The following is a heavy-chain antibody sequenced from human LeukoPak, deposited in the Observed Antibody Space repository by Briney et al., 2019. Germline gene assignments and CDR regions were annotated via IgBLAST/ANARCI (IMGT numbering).Heavy chain of an antibody. CDR1: GGSFSGYY. V-gene: IGHV4-34*01. J-gene: IGHJ4*02. CDR2: INHSGST. D-gene: IGHD1-7*01. CDR3: ARLNWDYYFDY. Sequence: PSETLSLTCAVYGGSFSGYYWSWIRQPPGKGLEWIGEINHSGSTNYNPSLKSRVTISVDTSKNQFSLKLSSVTAADTAVYYCARLNWDYYFDYWGQGTLVTVSS.